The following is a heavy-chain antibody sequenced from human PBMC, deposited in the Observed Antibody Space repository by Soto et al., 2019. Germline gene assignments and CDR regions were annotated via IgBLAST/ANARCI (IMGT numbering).Heavy chain of an antibody. V-gene: IGHV3-23*01. CDR2: ISGSGGST. D-gene: IGHD3-9*01. CDR1: GFTFSSYA. CDR3: AKTEDILTGVFDY. Sequence: PAGSLRLSCAASGFTFSSYAMSWVRQAPGKGLEWVSAISGSGGSTYYADSVKGRFTISRDNSKNTLYLQMNSLRAEDTSVYYCAKTEDILTGVFDYWGQGTLVTVSS. J-gene: IGHJ4*02.